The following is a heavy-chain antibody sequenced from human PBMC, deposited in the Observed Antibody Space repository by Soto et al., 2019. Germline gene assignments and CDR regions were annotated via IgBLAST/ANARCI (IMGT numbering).Heavy chain of an antibody. D-gene: IGHD3-10*01. CDR3: AKDGDLYGGYSDH. Sequence: EVQLLESGGGLVQPGGSLRLSCEASGFILNSYGMSWVRQAPGKGLEWVSTLTSGGGTHYADSVKGRFTISRENSKNTLYLQMNSLRAEDTAVYYCAKDGDLYGGYSDHWGQGTLVTGSS. J-gene: IGHJ4*02. CDR1: GFILNSYG. CDR2: LTSGGGT. V-gene: IGHV3-23*01.